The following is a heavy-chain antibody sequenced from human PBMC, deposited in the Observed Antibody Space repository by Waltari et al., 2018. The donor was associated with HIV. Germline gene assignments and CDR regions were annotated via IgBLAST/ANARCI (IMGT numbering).Heavy chain of an antibody. D-gene: IGHD1-26*01. Sequence: QVQLVESGGGVVQPGRSLRLSCAASGFTFSSYGMHWVRQAPGKGLEWVAVISYDGSNKYYADSVKGRFTISRDNSKNTLYLQMNSLRAEDTAVYYCAKDRGGSYYGLFDYWGQGTLVTVSS. CDR2: ISYDGSNK. V-gene: IGHV3-30*18. CDR3: AKDRGGSYYGLFDY. CDR1: GFTFSSYG. J-gene: IGHJ4*02.